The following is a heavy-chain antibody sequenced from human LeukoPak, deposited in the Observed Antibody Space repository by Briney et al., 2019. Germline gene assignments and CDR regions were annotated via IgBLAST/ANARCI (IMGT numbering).Heavy chain of an antibody. V-gene: IGHV4-34*01. CDR1: GGSFSGYY. Sequence: SETLSLTCAVYGGSFSGYYWSWIRQPPGKGLEWIGEINHSGSSNYNPSLKSRVTISVDTSKNQFSLKLSSVTAADTAVYYCARARTTYRYYFDYWGQGTLVTVSS. CDR2: INHSGSS. D-gene: IGHD1-7*01. CDR3: ARARTTYRYYFDY. J-gene: IGHJ4*02.